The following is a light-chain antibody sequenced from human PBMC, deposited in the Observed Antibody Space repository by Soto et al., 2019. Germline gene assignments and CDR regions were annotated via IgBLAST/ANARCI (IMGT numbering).Light chain of an antibody. J-gene: IGKJ2*01. CDR1: QSLLYTDGNAY. V-gene: IGKV2D-30*01. CDR2: TVF. Sequence: DVVMTQSPLSLSVTLGQPASISCRSSQSLLYTDGNAYLSWFQQRPCQSPRRLIYTVFNWDSGVPEIFSGSGSGTAFPLKISRVEAEDVGVYYCMQGTHWPPVTFGQGTKLEIK. CDR3: MQGTHWPPVT.